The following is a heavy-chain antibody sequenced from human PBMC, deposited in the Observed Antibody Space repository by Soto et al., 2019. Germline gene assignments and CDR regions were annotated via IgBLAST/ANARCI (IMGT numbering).Heavy chain of an antibody. V-gene: IGHV4-34*01. CDR1: GGSFSGYY. CDR2: INHSGST. J-gene: IGHJ5*02. Sequence: SETLSLTCAVYGGSFSGYYWSWIRQPPGKGLEWIGEINHSGSTNYNPSLKNRVTISVDTSKNQFSLKLSSVTAADTAVYYCAVRYSSSWYWFDPWGQGTLVTV. D-gene: IGHD6-13*01. CDR3: AVRYSSSWYWFDP.